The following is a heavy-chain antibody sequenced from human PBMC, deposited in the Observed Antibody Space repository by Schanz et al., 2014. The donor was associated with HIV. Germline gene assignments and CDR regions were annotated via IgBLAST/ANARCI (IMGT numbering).Heavy chain of an antibody. V-gene: IGHV3-7*03. CDR3: SKATSGSRGWYTGSD. Sequence: EVQVVESGGGLVQPGGSLRLSCTTSGFIFSDHFMGWVRQAPGKGLEWVANIKQDESEKYYADSVKGRFTISRDNAKNSLFLQMNSLRAEDTALYYCSKATSGSRGWYTGSDWGQGTLVTVSS. J-gene: IGHJ4*02. D-gene: IGHD6-19*01. CDR1: GFIFSDHF. CDR2: IKQDESEK.